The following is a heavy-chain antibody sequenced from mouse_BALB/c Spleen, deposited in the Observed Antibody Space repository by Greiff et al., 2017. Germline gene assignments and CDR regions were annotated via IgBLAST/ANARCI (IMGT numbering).Heavy chain of an antibody. J-gene: IGHJ1*01. D-gene: IGHD1-1*01. CDR3: ARNDLLLRYFDV. V-gene: IGHV3-8*02. CDR1: GDSITSGY. Sequence: EVQLVESGPSLVKPSQTLSLTCSVTGDSITSGYWNWIRKFPGNKLEYMGYISYSGSTYYNPSLKSRISITRDTSKNQYYLQLNSVTTEDTATYYCARNDLLLRYFDVWGAGTTVTVSS. CDR2: ISYSGST.